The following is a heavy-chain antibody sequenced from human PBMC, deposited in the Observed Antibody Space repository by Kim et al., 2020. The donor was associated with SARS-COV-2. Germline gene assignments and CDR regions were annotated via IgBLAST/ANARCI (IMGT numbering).Heavy chain of an antibody. Sequence: SETLSLTCNVSGVSINNYYWSWIRQPPGEGLEWIGYIYYTGSTTYNPSLESRVTISLDTSNSQFSLNLTSVTAADTAVYYCARDREADGTYYYYYGMDVWGQGTTVTVSS. CDR1: GVSINNYY. CDR3: ARDREADGTYYYYYGMDV. D-gene: IGHD6-13*01. J-gene: IGHJ6*02. CDR2: IYYTGST. V-gene: IGHV4-59*01.